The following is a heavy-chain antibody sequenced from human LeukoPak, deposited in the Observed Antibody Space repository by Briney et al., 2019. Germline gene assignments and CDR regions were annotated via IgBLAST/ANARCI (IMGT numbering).Heavy chain of an antibody. CDR1: GGSISSYY. Sequence: PSESPSPTCTVSGGSISSYYWRWIRQPPGKGLEWGGDIYYSGSTNYNPSLKSRVTISVDTSKNQFSLKLSSVTAADTAVYYCARGPDIVVVVAAKGPGWFDPWGQGTLVTVSS. J-gene: IGHJ5*02. CDR2: IYYSGST. CDR3: ARGPDIVVVVAAKGPGWFDP. V-gene: IGHV4-59*01. D-gene: IGHD2-15*01.